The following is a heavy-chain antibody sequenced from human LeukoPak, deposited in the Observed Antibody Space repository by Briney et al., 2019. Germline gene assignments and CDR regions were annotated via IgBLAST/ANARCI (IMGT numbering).Heavy chain of an antibody. CDR1: GFTFSSYE. CDR2: ISSSGSTI. Sequence: GVSLRLSCAASGFTFSSYEMNWVRQAPGKGLEWVSYISSSGSTIYYADSVKGRFTISRDNAKNSLYLQMNSLRAKDTAVYYCARESYYYGSGSIPFDYYYYMDVWGKGTTVTISS. CDR3: ARESYYYGSGSIPFDYYYYMDV. D-gene: IGHD3-10*01. J-gene: IGHJ6*03. V-gene: IGHV3-48*03.